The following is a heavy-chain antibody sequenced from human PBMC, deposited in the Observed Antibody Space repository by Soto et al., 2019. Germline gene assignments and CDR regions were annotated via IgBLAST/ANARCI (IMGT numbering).Heavy chain of an antibody. Sequence: GGSLRLSCADSGFTFSSYAMSWFRQAPGKGLEWVSAISGSGGSTYYADSVKGRFTISRDNSKNTLYLQMNSLRAEDTAVYYYAKDRIQWFGELLSNDAFDIWGQGTMVTVSS. CDR3: AKDRIQWFGELLSNDAFDI. D-gene: IGHD3-10*01. J-gene: IGHJ3*02. CDR1: GFTFSSYA. V-gene: IGHV3-23*01. CDR2: ISGSGGST.